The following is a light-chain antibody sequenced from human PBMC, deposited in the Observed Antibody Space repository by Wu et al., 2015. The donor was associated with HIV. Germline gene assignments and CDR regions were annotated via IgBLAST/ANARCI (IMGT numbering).Light chain of an antibody. CDR1: QTIGYNY. V-gene: IGKV3-20*01. J-gene: IGKJ4*01. CDR3: QHYGSSPPSGT. CDR2: GAS. Sequence: FLLTQSPGTLSLSPGERATLSCRASQTIGYNYLAWYQQKPGQAPRLLIYGASSRATGIPDRFSGSGSATDFTLTISRLEPEDVAMYYCQHYGSSPPSGTFGGRDRRW.